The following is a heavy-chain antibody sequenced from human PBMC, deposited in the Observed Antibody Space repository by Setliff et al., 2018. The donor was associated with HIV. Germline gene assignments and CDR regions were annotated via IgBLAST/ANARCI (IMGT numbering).Heavy chain of an antibody. CDR3: ARGTINNYFDY. Sequence: EASVKVSCKTSGYTFTAYGINWVRQAPGQGLEWMGGISSINGNTNYAQKFQGRVTMTTDTFTNTAYMELRSLRSDDTAVYYCARGTINNYFDYWGQGTLVTSPQ. CDR2: ISSINGNT. V-gene: IGHV1-18*01. D-gene: IGHD2-21*01. J-gene: IGHJ4*02. CDR1: GYTFTAYG.